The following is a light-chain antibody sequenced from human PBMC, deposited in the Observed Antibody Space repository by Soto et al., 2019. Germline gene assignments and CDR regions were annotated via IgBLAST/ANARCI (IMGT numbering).Light chain of an antibody. CDR2: AAS. J-gene: IGKJ1*01. CDR3: QQADSFPRT. Sequence: DIQMTQSPSSVPASVGDRVTITCRASQGVSSYLAWYQQKPGKAPELLIYAASNLRSGVPSRFSGSGSGTDFTLTISSLQPEDSATYYCQQADSFPRTFRQGTKVEIK. CDR1: QGVSSY. V-gene: IGKV1-12*01.